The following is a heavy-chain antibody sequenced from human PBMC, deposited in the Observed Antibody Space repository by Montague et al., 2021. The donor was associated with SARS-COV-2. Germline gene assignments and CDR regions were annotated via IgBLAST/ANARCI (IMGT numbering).Heavy chain of an antibody. CDR1: GGSISSYY. CDR2: IYYSGST. J-gene: IGHJ3*02. Sequence: SETLSLTCTVSGGSISSYYWSWIRQPQGKGLEWIGYIYYSGSTNXNPSLKSRVTISVDTSKNQISLKLSSVTAADTAVYYCERQRRYQLPITIFGVVLADAFDIWGQGTMVTVSS. D-gene: IGHD3-3*01. CDR3: ERQRRYQLPITIFGVVLADAFDI. V-gene: IGHV4-59*08.